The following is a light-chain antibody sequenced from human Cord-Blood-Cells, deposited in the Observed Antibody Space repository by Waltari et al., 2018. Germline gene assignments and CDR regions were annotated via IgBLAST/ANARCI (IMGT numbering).Light chain of an antibody. CDR2: DVS. Sequence: QSALTPPASVSGSPGQSTTISCPGTSSDVGGSNYVSWYQQHPGKAPKLMIYDVSNRPSGVSNRFSGSKYGNTASLTISGLQAEDEADYYCSSYTSSSTLVFGGGTKLTVL. J-gene: IGLJ2*01. V-gene: IGLV2-14*01. CDR3: SSYTSSSTLV. CDR1: SSDVGGSNY.